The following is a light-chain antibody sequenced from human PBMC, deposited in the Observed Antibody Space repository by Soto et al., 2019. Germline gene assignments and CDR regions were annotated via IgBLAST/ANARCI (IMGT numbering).Light chain of an antibody. CDR3: QQYGNSPGT. J-gene: IGKJ1*01. Sequence: EIVLTQSPATLSLSPGERATLSCGASQTVSDNFLAWYQQKPGLAPRLLIYDASTRATGIPDRFSGSGSGTDFTLTIGRLQPEDFAMYYCQQYGNSPGTFGQGTKVEIK. CDR2: DAS. CDR1: QTVSDNF. V-gene: IGKV3D-20*01.